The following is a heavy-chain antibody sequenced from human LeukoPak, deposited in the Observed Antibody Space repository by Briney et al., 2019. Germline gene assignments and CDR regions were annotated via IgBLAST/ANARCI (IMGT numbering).Heavy chain of an antibody. D-gene: IGHD2-15*01. CDR2: INHSGST. Sequence: SETLSLTCAVYGGSFSGYYWSWIRQPPGKGLEWIGEINHSGSTNYNPSLKSRVTISVDTSKNQFSLKLSSVTAADTAVYYCARATYCSGGSCYSDAFDIWGQGTMVTVSS. CDR3: ARATYCSGGSCYSDAFDI. V-gene: IGHV4-34*01. J-gene: IGHJ3*02. CDR1: GGSFSGYY.